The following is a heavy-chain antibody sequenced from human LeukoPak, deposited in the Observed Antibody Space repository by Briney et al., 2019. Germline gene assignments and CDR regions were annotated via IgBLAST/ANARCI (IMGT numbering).Heavy chain of an antibody. CDR2: ISYDGSNK. Sequence: GGSLRLSCAASGFTFSSYAMHWVRQAPGKGLGWVAVISYDGSNKYYADSVKGRFTISRDNSKNTLYLQMNSLRAEDTAVYYCASGPCDGSCYSWWGQGTLVTVSS. CDR1: GFTFSSYA. CDR3: ASGPCDGSCYSW. V-gene: IGHV3-30-3*01. D-gene: IGHD2-15*01. J-gene: IGHJ4*02.